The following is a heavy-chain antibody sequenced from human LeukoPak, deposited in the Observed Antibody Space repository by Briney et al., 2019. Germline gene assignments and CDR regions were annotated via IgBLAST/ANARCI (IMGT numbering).Heavy chain of an antibody. Sequence: PSETLSLTCTVSGGSISSYYWSWIRRPPGKGLEWIGYIYYSGSTNYNPSLKSRVTISVDTSKNQFSLKLSSVTAADTAVYYCARLAVVDYYYYYYMDVWGKGTTVTVSS. V-gene: IGHV4-59*01. D-gene: IGHD5-18*01. CDR3: ARLAVVDYYYYYYMDV. J-gene: IGHJ6*03. CDR2: IYYSGST. CDR1: GGSISSYY.